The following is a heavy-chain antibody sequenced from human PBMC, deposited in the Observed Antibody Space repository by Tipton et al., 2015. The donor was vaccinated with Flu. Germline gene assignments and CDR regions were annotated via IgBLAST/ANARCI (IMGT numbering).Heavy chain of an antibody. V-gene: IGHV4-59*01. CDR3: ARGGYYDILTGYYRNGMDV. Sequence: TLSLTCTVSGGSISSYYWSWIRQPPGKGLEWIGYIYYSGSTNYNPSLKSRVTISVDTSKNQFSLKLSSVTAADTAVYYCARGGYYDILTGYYRNGMDVRGQGTTVTVSS. D-gene: IGHD3-9*01. J-gene: IGHJ6*02. CDR2: IYYSGST. CDR1: GGSISSYY.